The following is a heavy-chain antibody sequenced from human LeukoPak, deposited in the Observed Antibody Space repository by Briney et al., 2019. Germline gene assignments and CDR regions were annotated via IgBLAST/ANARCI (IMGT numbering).Heavy chain of an antibody. CDR1: GFTFSSYA. CDR2: ISGSGGST. V-gene: IGHV3-23*01. Sequence: GGSLRLSCAASGFTFSSYAMSWVRQAPGKGLEWVSAISGSGGSTYYADSVKGRFTISRDNSKNTLYLQMNSLRAEDTAVYYCARESGSLYYDFWSGPTGDYYGMDVWGQGTTVTVSS. D-gene: IGHD3-3*01. CDR3: ARESGSLYYDFWSGPTGDYYGMDV. J-gene: IGHJ6*02.